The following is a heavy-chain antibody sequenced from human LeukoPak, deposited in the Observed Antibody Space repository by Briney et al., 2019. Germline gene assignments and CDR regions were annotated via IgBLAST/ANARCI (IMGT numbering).Heavy chain of an antibody. J-gene: IGHJ4*02. D-gene: IGHD3-16*01. CDR1: GFTFSNAW. Sequence: GGSLRFSCAASGFTFSNAWMSWVRQAPGKGLEWVGRVKSKTAGVTTDYAAPVRGRFTISRDDSKNTLFLQMNSLKIEDTALYYCTTIGDYWGQGTLVTVSS. CDR2: VKSKTAGVTT. V-gene: IGHV3-15*01. CDR3: TTIGDY.